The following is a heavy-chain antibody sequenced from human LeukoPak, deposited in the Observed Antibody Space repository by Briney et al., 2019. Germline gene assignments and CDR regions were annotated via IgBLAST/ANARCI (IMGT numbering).Heavy chain of an antibody. CDR1: GFPFSSYA. CDR2: VSGSGGST. D-gene: IGHD5-24*01. Sequence: PGGSLRLSCAASGFPFSSYALSWVRQAPGKGLEWVSAVSGSGGSTYYADSVKGRFTISRDNSKNTLYLQMNSLRAEDTAVYYCAKRDDSYYYYYMDVWGKGTTVTVSS. CDR3: AKRDDSYYYYYMDV. J-gene: IGHJ6*03. V-gene: IGHV3-23*01.